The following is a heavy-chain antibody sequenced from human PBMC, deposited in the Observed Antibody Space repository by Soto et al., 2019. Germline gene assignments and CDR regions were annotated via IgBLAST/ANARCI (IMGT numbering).Heavy chain of an antibody. D-gene: IGHD3-3*01. J-gene: IGHJ5*02. CDR2: MNPNSGNT. CDR1: GYTFTSYD. CDR3: ARTYYDFWSGYYNNWFDP. V-gene: IGHV1-8*01. Sequence: ASVKVSCKASGYTFTSYDINWVRQATGQGLEWMGWMNPNSGNTGYAQKFQGRVTMTRNTSISTAYMELSSLRSEDTAVYYCARTYYDFWSGYYNNWFDPWGKRTRVTVSS.